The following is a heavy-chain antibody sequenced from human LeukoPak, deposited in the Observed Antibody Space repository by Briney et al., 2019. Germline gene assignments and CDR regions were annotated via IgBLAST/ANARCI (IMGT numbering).Heavy chain of an antibody. Sequence: PGGSLRLSCAASGFTFSSYAMSWVRQAPGKGLGWVSAISGIVGSTYYADSVKGRFTISRANSKNKLYLQMKSLRAEDTAVYYCAKVLSGGYDFAGYYYGMDVWGQGTTVTVSS. CDR2: ISGIVGST. D-gene: IGHD5-12*01. V-gene: IGHV3-23*01. CDR3: AKVLSGGYDFAGYYYGMDV. J-gene: IGHJ6*02. CDR1: GFTFSSYA.